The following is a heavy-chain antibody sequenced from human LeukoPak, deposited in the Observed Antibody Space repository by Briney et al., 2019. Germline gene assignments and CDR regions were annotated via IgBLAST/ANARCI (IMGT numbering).Heavy chain of an antibody. D-gene: IGHD2-21*02. CDR3: AREGGGDFKYFDY. Sequence: SETLSLTCTVSGGSMSSSSYYWGWIRQPPGKGLEWIGSIYYSGSTYYNPSLKSRVTISVDTSKNQFSLKLSSVTATDTAVYYCAREGGGDFKYFDYWGQGTLVTVSS. J-gene: IGHJ4*02. CDR1: GGSMSSSSYY. CDR2: IYYSGST. V-gene: IGHV4-39*02.